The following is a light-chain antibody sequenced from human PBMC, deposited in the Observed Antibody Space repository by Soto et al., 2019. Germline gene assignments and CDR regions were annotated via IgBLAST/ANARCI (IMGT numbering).Light chain of an antibody. J-gene: IGLJ1*01. Sequence: QSVLTQPPSVSGAPGQRVTISCTGSSSNIGAGYDVHWYQQLPGTAPKLLIYGNNFRPSGVPDRFSGSKSGTSASLAITGLQDEDEADYCCQSYDSSLSVFGTGTKLTVL. CDR2: GNN. CDR3: QSYDSSLSV. V-gene: IGLV1-40*01. CDR1: SSNIGAGYD.